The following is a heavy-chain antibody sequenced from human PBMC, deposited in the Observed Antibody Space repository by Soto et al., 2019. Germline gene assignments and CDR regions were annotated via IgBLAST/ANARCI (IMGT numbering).Heavy chain of an antibody. CDR1: GGSISSYY. J-gene: IGHJ6*03. CDR2: IYYSGST. V-gene: IGHV4-59*01. CDR3: ARGDYYYFMDV. Sequence: PSETLSLTCTVSGGSISSYYWSWIRRPPGKGLEWFGYIYYSGSTNYNPSLESRVTISVDTSKNQFSLKLSSVTAADTAVYYCARGDYYYFMDVWGKGTTVTVSS.